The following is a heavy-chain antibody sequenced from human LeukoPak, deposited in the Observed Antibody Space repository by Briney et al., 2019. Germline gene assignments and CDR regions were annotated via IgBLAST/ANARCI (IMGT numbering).Heavy chain of an antibody. V-gene: IGHV4-59*01. Sequence: SETLSLTCTLSGGSISSSYWSWIRQPPGKGLEWIGYIYYSGSTNYNPSLKSRVTISVDTSKNQFSLKLSSVTAADTAVYYCAGTYYDSSGYYFDYWGQGTLVTVSS. D-gene: IGHD3-22*01. J-gene: IGHJ4*02. CDR1: GGSISSSY. CDR3: AGTYYDSSGYYFDY. CDR2: IYYSGST.